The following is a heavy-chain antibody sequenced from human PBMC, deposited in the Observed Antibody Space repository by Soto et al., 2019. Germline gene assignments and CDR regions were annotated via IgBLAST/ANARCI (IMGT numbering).Heavy chain of an antibody. CDR1: GFTFSSYG. Sequence: LRLSCAASGFTFSSYGMHWVRQAPGKGLEWVSYISSSGSTIYYADSVKGRFTISRDNAKNSLYLQMNSLRAEDTAVYYCAKDQPGYSSSWYGMDVWGQGTTVTVSS. CDR3: AKDQPGYSSSWYGMDV. CDR2: ISSSGSTI. J-gene: IGHJ6*02. V-gene: IGHV3-48*04. D-gene: IGHD6-13*01.